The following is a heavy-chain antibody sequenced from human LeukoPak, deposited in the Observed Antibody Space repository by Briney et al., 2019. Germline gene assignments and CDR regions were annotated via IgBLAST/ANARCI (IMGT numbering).Heavy chain of an antibody. CDR2: MNPNTGRT. CDR3: ARLSQTPDYYSCGGYYYLGY. CDR1: RYTFSSYD. V-gene: IGHV1-8*01. Sequence: ASVTVSCKASRYTFSSYDINWVREAAGQGLEWMGWMNPNTGRTGFAQKFQGRLTMTRDTSISTAYMELSSLRSEDTAVYYCARLSQTPDYYSCGGYYYLGYWGQGTPVTVSS. D-gene: IGHD2-21*02. J-gene: IGHJ4*02.